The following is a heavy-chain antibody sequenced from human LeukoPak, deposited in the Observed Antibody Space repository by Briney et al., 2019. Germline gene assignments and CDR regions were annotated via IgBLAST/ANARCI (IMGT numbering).Heavy chain of an antibody. V-gene: IGHV1-2*02. CDR2: INPNSGGT. Sequence: ASVKVSCKASGYTFTGYYMHWVRQAPGQGLEWMGWINPNSGGTNYAQKFQGRVTMTRDTSISTAYMELSRLRSDDTAVYYCARVGVPSVGATRYYYYYMDVWGKGTTVTISS. J-gene: IGHJ6*03. CDR1: GYTFTGYY. D-gene: IGHD1-26*01. CDR3: ARVGVPSVGATRYYYYYMDV.